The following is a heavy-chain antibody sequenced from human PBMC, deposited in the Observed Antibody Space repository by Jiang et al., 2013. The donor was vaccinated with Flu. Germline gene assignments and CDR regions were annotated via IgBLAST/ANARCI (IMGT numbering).Heavy chain of an antibody. CDR1: GYTFSNYD. Sequence: SVKVSCKASGYTFSNYDITWVRQAPGQGLEWMGWTSGYNGNSNYAQNLPGRVTMTTDTSTNTAYLELRSLRSDDTAVYYCARRDRGNYYFDYWGQGTLVTVSS. CDR2: TSGYNGNS. V-gene: IGHV1-18*04. J-gene: IGHJ4*02. CDR3: ARRDRGNYYFDY.